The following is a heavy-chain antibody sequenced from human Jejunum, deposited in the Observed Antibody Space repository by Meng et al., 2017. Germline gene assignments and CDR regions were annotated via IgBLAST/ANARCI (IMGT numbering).Heavy chain of an antibody. CDR3: AHSSSSSSYGFDY. CDR1: GGSISSDY. Sequence: SETLSLTCTVSGGSISSDYWSWIRQPPGKGPEWIAYITHTGSTTYSPSLKSRVTISVDTAKNQVSLKLSSVTAADTAVYYCAHSSSSSSYGFDYWGQGTLVTVSS. D-gene: IGHD6-13*01. V-gene: IGHV4-59*01. CDR2: ITHTGST. J-gene: IGHJ4*02.